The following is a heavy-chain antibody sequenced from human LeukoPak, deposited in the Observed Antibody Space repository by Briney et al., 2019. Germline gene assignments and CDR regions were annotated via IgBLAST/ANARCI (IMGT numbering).Heavy chain of an antibody. CDR2: IKEDGSQK. J-gene: IGHJ4*02. CDR3: ARDLRWLQVSV. CDR1: GFTFSSSW. Sequence: GGSLRHSCVASGFTFSSSWMNWLRQAPAKGLEWVASIKEDGSQKLCVDSVKGRFNISRDNAKNSLYLQMNSLRAEDTAVYYCARDLRWLQVSVWGQGTLVTVSS. V-gene: IGHV3-7*05. D-gene: IGHD5-24*01.